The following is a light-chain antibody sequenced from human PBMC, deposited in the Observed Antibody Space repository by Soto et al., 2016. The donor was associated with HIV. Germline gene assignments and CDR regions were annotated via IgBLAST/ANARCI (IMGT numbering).Light chain of an antibody. CDR1: QGISSY. V-gene: IGKV1-9*01. Sequence: DIQLTQSPSFLSASVGDRVTITCRASQGISSYLAWYQQKPGKAPKLLIYKASTLESGVPSRFSGSGSGTEFTLTISSLQPDDFATYYCQQYNSHGTFGQGTKLEIK. CDR3: QQYNSHGT. CDR2: KAS. J-gene: IGKJ2*01.